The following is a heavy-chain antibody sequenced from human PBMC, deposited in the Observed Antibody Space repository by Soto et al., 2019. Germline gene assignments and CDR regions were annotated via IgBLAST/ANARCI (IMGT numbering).Heavy chain of an antibody. CDR3: AKGRYCSGGSCYFDY. V-gene: IGHV3-23*01. D-gene: IGHD2-15*01. CDR1: GFTFSSYA. Sequence: EVQLLESGGGLVQPGGSLRLSCAASGFTFSSYAMSWVRQAPGKGLEWVSTISGSGGSTYYADSVKGRFTISRDNSKNTLYLQMNSLRAEDTAIYYCAKGRYCSGGSCYFDYWGQGTLVTVSS. CDR2: ISGSGGST. J-gene: IGHJ4*02.